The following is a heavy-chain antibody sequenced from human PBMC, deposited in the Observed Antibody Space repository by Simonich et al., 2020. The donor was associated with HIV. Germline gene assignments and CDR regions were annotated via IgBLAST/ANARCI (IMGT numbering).Heavy chain of an antibody. V-gene: IGHV4-34*01. Sequence: QVQLQQWGAGLLKPSETLSLTCAVYGGSFSGYYWGWIRQPPGTGLEWIGEINHSGSTNYNPSLKSRVTISVDTSKNQFSLKLSSVTAADTAVYYCARRHPTTVTTPYFDYWGQGTLVTVSS. J-gene: IGHJ4*02. CDR2: INHSGST. CDR3: ARRHPTTVTTPYFDY. D-gene: IGHD4-17*01. CDR1: GGSFSGYY.